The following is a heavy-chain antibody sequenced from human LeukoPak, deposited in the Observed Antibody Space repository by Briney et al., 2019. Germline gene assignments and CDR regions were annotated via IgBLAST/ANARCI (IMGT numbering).Heavy chain of an antibody. CDR3: ARDGTYYYDSSGYYYDY. J-gene: IGHJ4*02. D-gene: IGHD3-22*01. Sequence: GRSLRLSCAASGFTFSSYAMHWVRQAPGKGLEWAAVISYDGSNKYYADSVKGRFTISRDNSKNTLYLQMNSLRAEDTAVYYCARDGTYYYDSSGYYYDYWGQGTLVTVSS. V-gene: IGHV3-30-3*01. CDR2: ISYDGSNK. CDR1: GFTFSSYA.